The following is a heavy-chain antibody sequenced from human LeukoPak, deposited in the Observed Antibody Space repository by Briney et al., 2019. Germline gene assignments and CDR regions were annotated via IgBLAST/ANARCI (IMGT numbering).Heavy chain of an antibody. J-gene: IGHJ3*02. Sequence: SETLSLTCAVYGESFSGFYWSWIRQPPGQGLEWIGDVTHNGGTYYNCTLKSRVPISIEGSKNQFSLKLNSVTVAATAVYYYSSPNYYIIGGYLLSFDIWGEGTTVPVSS. V-gene: IGHV4-34*01. CDR3: SSPNYYIIGGYLLSFDI. CDR2: VTHNGGT. CDR1: GESFSGFY. D-gene: IGHD3-10*01.